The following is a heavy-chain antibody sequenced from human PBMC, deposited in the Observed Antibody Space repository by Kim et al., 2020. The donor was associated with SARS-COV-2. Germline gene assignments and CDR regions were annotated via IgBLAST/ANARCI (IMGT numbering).Heavy chain of an antibody. Sequence: NSYTNEYAASVKGRYTISRYDSKNSLYLQWNSLKAEDTAVYYCARDHSLDCWGRGTLVTVSS. CDR2: NSYTN. V-gene: IGHV3-72*01. J-gene: IGHJ4*02. CDR3: ARDHSLDC.